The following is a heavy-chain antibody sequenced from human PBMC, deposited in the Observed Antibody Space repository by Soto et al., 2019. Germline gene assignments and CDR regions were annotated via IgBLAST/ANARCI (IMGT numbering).Heavy chain of an antibody. Sequence: PGGSVRLSCAASGFTYNTYWMNWVRQVPGKGLMWVSRIYSDVSTARYADSVKGRFTISRDNAKNTVYLQMNSLRAEDTAVYYCARSGGDYKYYYDMDVWGQGTTVTVSS. V-gene: IGHV3-74*01. CDR1: GFTYNTYW. CDR3: ARSGGDYKYYYDMDV. D-gene: IGHD2-21*02. J-gene: IGHJ6*02. CDR2: IYSDVSTA.